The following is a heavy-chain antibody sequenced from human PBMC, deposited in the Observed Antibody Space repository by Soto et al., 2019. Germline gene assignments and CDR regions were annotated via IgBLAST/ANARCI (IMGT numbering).Heavy chain of an antibody. CDR2: IVVGRGNT. Sequence: GASVQVSCKASGFTFTSSAVQWVRQARGQRLEWLGWIVVGRGNTNYAQKFQERVTITRDMSTRTAYMELSSLRAEETAVYYWAALKDPDYGDYFDYWGPGTLVTVS. CDR3: AALKDPDYGDYFDY. J-gene: IGHJ4*02. V-gene: IGHV1-58*01. D-gene: IGHD4-17*01. CDR1: GFTFTSSA.